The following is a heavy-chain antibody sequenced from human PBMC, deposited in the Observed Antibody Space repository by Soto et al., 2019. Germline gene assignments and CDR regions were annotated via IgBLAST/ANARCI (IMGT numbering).Heavy chain of an antibody. J-gene: IGHJ1*01. D-gene: IGHD3-22*01. CDR2: ISSNGGST. CDR3: VKDFLYYDSSGPKPAEYFQH. V-gene: IGHV3-64D*06. CDR1: GFTFSSYA. Sequence: GGSLRLSCSASGFTFSSYAMHWVRQAPGKGLEYVSAISSNGGSTYYADSVKGRFTISRDNSKNTLYLQMSSLRAEDTAVYYCVKDFLYYDSSGPKPAEYFQHWGQGTLVTVSS.